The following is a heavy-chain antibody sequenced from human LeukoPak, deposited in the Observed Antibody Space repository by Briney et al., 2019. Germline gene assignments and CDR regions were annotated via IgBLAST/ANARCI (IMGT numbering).Heavy chain of an antibody. J-gene: IGHJ4*02. V-gene: IGHV4-59*08. CDR2: IYYSGST. CDR3: ARMGVGAITLDY. D-gene: IGHD1-26*01. Sequence: KASETLSLTCTESGGSISSYYWSWIRQPPGKGLEWIGYIYYSGSTNYNPSLKSRVTISVDTSKNQFSLKLSSVTAADTAVYYCARMGVGAITLDYWGQGTLVTVSS. CDR1: GGSISSYY.